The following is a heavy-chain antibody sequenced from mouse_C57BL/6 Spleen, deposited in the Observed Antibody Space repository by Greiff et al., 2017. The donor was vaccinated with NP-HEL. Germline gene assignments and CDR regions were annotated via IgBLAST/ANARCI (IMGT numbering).Heavy chain of an antibody. CDR3: TIVYYGNYRYFDV. J-gene: IGHJ1*03. V-gene: IGHV1-15*01. CDR2: IDPETGGT. Sequence: QVQLQQSGAELVRPGASVTLSCKASGYTFTDYEMHWVKQTPVHGLEWIGAIDPETGGTAYNQKFKGKAILTADKSSSTAYMELRSLTSEDSAVYYCTIVYYGNYRYFDVWGTGTTVTVSS. CDR1: GYTFTDYE. D-gene: IGHD2-1*01.